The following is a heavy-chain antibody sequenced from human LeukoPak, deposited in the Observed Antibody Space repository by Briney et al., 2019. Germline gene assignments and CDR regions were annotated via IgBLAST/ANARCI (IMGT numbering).Heavy chain of an antibody. CDR1: GFTFSDYY. Sequence: GGSLRLSCAASGFTFSDYYMSWIRQAPGKGLEWVSYISSSGSTIYYADSVKGRFTISRDNAKNSLYLQMNSLRAEDTAVYYCARIQTYYDFWSGYYPYNWFDPWGQGTLVTVSS. D-gene: IGHD3-3*01. V-gene: IGHV3-11*04. CDR3: ARIQTYYDFWSGYYPYNWFDP. J-gene: IGHJ5*02. CDR2: ISSSGSTI.